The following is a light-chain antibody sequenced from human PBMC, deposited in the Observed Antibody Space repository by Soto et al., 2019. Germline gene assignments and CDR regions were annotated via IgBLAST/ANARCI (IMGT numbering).Light chain of an antibody. V-gene: IGKV3-11*01. Sequence: EIVLTQSPATLSLSPGERATLSCRASQSVRSNLAWYQQKPGQAPRLLIFDASSRATGIPVRFSGSGSGTDFTLTISSLEPEDFAVYYCQLRSNWPPMYTFGQGTILEIK. J-gene: IGKJ2*01. CDR1: QSVRSN. CDR2: DAS. CDR3: QLRSNWPPMYT.